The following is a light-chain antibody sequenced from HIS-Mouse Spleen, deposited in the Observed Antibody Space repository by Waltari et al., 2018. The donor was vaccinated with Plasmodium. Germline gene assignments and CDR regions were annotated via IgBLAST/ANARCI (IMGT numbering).Light chain of an antibody. CDR3: QSADSSGTYWV. CDR1: ALQKQY. Sequence: SYELTQPPSVSVSPGQTARITCPGDALQKQYAYLYQQKPGQAPVLVIYKDSERPSGIPERFSGSSSGTTVTLTISGVQAEDEADYYCQSADSSGTYWVFGGGTKLNVL. CDR2: KDS. V-gene: IGLV3-25*03. J-gene: IGLJ3*02.